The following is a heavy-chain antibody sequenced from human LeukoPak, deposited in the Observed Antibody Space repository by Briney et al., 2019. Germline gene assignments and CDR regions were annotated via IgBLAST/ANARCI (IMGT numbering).Heavy chain of an antibody. V-gene: IGHV4-34*01. CDR1: GGSFSGYY. Sequence: SETLSLTCAVYGGSFSGYYWSWIRQPPGKGLEWIGEINHSGSANYNPSLKSRVTISVDTSKNQFSLKLSSVTAADTAVYYCARGRYSSSFFDYWGQGTLVTVSS. CDR3: ARGRYSSSFFDY. D-gene: IGHD6-6*01. J-gene: IGHJ4*02. CDR2: INHSGSA.